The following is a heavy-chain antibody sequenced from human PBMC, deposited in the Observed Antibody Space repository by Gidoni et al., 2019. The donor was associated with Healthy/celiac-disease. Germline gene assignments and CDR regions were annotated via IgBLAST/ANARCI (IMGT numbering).Heavy chain of an antibody. CDR2: MNPNSGNT. V-gene: IGHV1-8*01. D-gene: IGHD2-2*02. CDR1: GYTFTSYD. CDR3: AAAIGGYCSSTSGYRRPYGMDV. J-gene: IGHJ6*02. Sequence: QVQLVQSGAEVKKPGASVKVSCKASGYTFTSYDIHWVRQATGQGLEWMGWMNPNSGNTGYAQKFQGRVTMNRNTSISTAYMELSSLRSEDTAVYYCAAAIGGYCSSTSGYRRPYGMDVWGQGTTVTVSS.